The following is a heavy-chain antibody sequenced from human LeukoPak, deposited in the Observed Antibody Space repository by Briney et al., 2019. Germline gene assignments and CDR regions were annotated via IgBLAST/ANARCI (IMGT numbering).Heavy chain of an antibody. Sequence: ASLKVSCKASGYTFTGYYMHGVRQAPGQGREWMGWINPNSCGTNYAQKFQGRVTMTRDTSISTAYMELSRMRSDDTAVYYCASKVPIAAAGTPGGDYYYGMDVWGQGTTVTVSS. V-gene: IGHV1-2*02. D-gene: IGHD6-13*01. CDR2: INPNSCGT. CDR3: ASKVPIAAAGTPGGDYYYGMDV. CDR1: GYTFTGYY. J-gene: IGHJ6*02.